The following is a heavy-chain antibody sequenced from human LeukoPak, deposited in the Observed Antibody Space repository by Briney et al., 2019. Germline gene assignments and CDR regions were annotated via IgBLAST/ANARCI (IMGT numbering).Heavy chain of an antibody. CDR1: GYTFTDYY. V-gene: IGHV1-2*02. CDR3: ARGSADY. J-gene: IGHJ4*02. Sequence: ASVKVSCKASGYTFTDYYMHWVRQAPGQGLEWMGWINPNSGGTNYAQRFQGRVTMTRDTSVSTAYMELSSLRSDDTAVYYCARGSADYWGQGTLVTASS. CDR2: INPNSGGT. D-gene: IGHD6-25*01.